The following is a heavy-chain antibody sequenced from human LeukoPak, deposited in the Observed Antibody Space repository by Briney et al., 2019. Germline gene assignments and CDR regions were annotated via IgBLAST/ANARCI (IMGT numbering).Heavy chain of an antibody. CDR2: IIPIFGTA. CDR3: ARGVGLRFLEWLPLDY. CDR1: GGTFSSYA. D-gene: IGHD3-3*01. J-gene: IGHJ4*02. V-gene: IGHV1-69*01. Sequence: GASVKVSCKASGGTFSSYAISWVRQAPGQGLEWMGGIIPIFGTANYAQKFQGRVTITADESTSTAYMELSSLRSEDTAVYYCARGVGLRFLEWLPLDYWGQGTLVTVSS.